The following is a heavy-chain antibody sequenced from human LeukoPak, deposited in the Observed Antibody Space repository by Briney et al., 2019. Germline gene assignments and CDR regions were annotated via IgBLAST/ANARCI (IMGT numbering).Heavy chain of an antibody. CDR1: GFTFSSNA. CDR2: IKEDGSAK. Sequence: GGSLRLSCAVSGFTFSSNALSWVRQAPGKGLEWVANIKEDGSAKYYVDSVKGRFTISRDNAKNSLYLQMNSLRAEDTAVYYCVMDMDVWGQGTTVTVSS. J-gene: IGHJ6*02. CDR3: VMDMDV. V-gene: IGHV3-7*05.